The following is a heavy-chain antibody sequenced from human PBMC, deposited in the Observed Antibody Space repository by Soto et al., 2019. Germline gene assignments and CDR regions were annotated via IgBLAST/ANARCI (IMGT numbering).Heavy chain of an antibody. V-gene: IGHV1-3*01. Sequence: QVYLVQSGAEVKKPGASVKLSCEASGYTFTALPIHWVRQAPGQRREWMGWINPGNGYTEYSQKFQDRVTITRVTSASTAYLELNSLKSEDTAVYYCASRPGLEGGPFDFWGQGTLVTVTS. CDR2: INPGNGYT. CDR3: ASRPGLEGGPFDF. D-gene: IGHD1-1*01. J-gene: IGHJ4*02. CDR1: GYTFTALP.